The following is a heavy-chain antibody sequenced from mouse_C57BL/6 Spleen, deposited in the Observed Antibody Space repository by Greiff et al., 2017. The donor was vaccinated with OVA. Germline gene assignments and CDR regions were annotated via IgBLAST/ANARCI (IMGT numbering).Heavy chain of an antibody. CDR1: GFSLTSYG. J-gene: IGHJ3*01. D-gene: IGHD2-1*01. Sequence: VQLQQSGPGLVQPSQSLSITCTVSGFSLTSYGVHWVRQSPGKGLEWLGVIWRGGSTDYNAAFMSRLSITKDNSKSQVFFKMNSLQADDTAIYYCAKNSGGNYLAWFAYWGQGTLVTVSA. V-gene: IGHV2-5*01. CDR2: IWRGGST. CDR3: AKNSGGNYLAWFAY.